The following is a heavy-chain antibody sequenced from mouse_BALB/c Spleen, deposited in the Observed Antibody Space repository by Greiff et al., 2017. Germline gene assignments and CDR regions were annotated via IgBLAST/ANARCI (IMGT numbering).Heavy chain of an antibody. J-gene: IGHJ4*01. CDR2: INPSSGYT. D-gene: IGHD1-1*01. CDR3: ARSPYYYGSSYSAMDY. Sequence: VQLQQSGAELARPGASVKMSCKASGYTFTSYTMHWVKQRPGQGLEWIGYINPSSGYTNYNQKFKDKATLTADKSSSTAYMQLSSLTSEDSAVYYCARSPYYYGSSYSAMDYWGQGTSVTVSS. V-gene: IGHV1-4*01. CDR1: GYTFTSYT.